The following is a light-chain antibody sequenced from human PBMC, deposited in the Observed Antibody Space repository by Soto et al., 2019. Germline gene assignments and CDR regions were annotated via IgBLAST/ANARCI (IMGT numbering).Light chain of an antibody. J-gene: IGKJ1*01. CDR2: DAY. V-gene: IGKV3D-15*01. CDR3: QQYNNWPPWT. CDR1: QSVSST. Sequence: ELVMTQSPATLSVSPGESATLSCRASQSVSSTLAWYQQKPGQAPRLLIYDAYNRATGIPARFSGSGSGTEFTLTISSLYSEDFAVYYCQQYNNWPPWTCGQGTKVDIK.